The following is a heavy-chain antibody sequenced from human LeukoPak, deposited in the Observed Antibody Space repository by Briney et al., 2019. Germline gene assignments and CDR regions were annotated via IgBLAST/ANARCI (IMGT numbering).Heavy chain of an antibody. J-gene: IGHJ4*02. CDR2: ISESGSGT. V-gene: IGHV3-23*01. CDR1: GFTLNTCA. D-gene: IGHD3-3*01. Sequence: GGSLRLSCEASGFTLNTCAMSWVRPAPGKRLEWVSAISESGSGTYYADSVKGRFTISRDNSKNTLYLQMNSLRVGDTALYCFAKGVSGVNRAFDYWGQGTLVTVSS. CDR3: AKGVSGVNRAFDY.